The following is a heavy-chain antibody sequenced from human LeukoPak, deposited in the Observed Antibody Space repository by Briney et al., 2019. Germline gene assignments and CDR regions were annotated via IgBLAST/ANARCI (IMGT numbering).Heavy chain of an antibody. J-gene: IGHJ3*02. CDR3: AFSTSCYIMMSVCTNAFDI. Sequence: ASVKVSCKASGYTFTGYYMHWVRQAPGQGLEWMGWINPNSGGTNYAQKFQGRVTMTRDTSISTAYMELRSLRSDDTAVYYCAFSTSCYIMMSVCTNAFDIWGQGTMVTVSS. CDR2: INPNSGGT. D-gene: IGHD2-2*02. V-gene: IGHV1-2*02. CDR1: GYTFTGYY.